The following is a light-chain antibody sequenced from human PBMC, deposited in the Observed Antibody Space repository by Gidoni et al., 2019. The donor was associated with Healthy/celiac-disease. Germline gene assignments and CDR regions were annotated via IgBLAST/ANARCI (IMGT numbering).Light chain of an antibody. Sequence: EIAMTQSPPTLSVSPGERATLSCRASQSVSSNLAWYQQQPGQAPRRLIYCASTRATGIPASFSGSGSGTEFTIIISSLQSEDVAVYYCQQYNNWPWTFGQGTKVEIK. J-gene: IGKJ1*01. CDR2: CAS. CDR3: QQYNNWPWT. V-gene: IGKV3-15*01. CDR1: QSVSSN.